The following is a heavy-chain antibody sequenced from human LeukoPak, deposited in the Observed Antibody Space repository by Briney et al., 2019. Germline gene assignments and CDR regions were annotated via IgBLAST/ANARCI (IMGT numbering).Heavy chain of an antibody. V-gene: IGHV4-4*03. J-gene: IGHJ4*02. CDR3: AREGGPYRPLDY. Sequence: PETLSLTCGVSGGSISNTNWWTWVRQPPGKGLEWIGEVNLQGSTNYNPSLKSRVAISVDKSENHISLKLTSVTAADTAAYYCAREGGPYRPLDYSGQGTLVTVAS. CDR2: VNLQGST. CDR1: GGSISNTNW.